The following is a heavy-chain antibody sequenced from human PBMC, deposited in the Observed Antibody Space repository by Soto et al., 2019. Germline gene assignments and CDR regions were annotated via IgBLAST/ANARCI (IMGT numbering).Heavy chain of an antibody. J-gene: IGHJ4*02. CDR3: AREPATAKPEGVDF. Sequence: QVQLVQSGPEVMRPGASVRVSCKGSRYTFTSYDIFWVRQSPGQGLEWMGWIKTASGDTDYAQKFRGRVAMTRHTSISTAYMELNNLVSDDTAVYYCAREPATAKPEGVDFWGQGTLVTVSS. D-gene: IGHD1-1*01. CDR2: IKTASGDT. CDR1: RYTFTSYD. V-gene: IGHV1-2*02.